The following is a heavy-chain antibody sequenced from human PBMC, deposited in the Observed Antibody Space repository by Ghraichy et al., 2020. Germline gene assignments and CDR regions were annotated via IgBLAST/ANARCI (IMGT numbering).Heavy chain of an antibody. CDR3: ARALVSGGIYSGGCGMDV. CDR2: IYHSGNT. D-gene: IGHD2-15*01. V-gene: IGHV4-38-2*02. Sequence: SETLSLTCTVSGLSISSGYYWGWIRQSPGKGLEWIGNIYHSGNTYYNPSLKSRVTIPVDTSKNQFSLKLTSVTAADTAMYYCARALVSGGIYSGGCGMDVWGQGTTVTVSS. J-gene: IGHJ6*02. CDR1: GLSISSGYY.